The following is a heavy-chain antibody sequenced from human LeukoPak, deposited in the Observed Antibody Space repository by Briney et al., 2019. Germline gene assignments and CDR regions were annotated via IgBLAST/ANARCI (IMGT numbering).Heavy chain of an antibody. J-gene: IGHJ4*02. D-gene: IGHD1-1*01. Sequence: EASVKVSCKASGYTFISYGISWVRQAPGQGLEWMGWISTYNGNTNYAQKFQGRVTMTEDTSTDTAYMELSSLRSEDTAVYYCAQGTPIDYWGQGTLVTVSS. CDR3: AQGTPIDY. CDR1: GYTFISYG. CDR2: ISTYNGNT. V-gene: IGHV1-18*01.